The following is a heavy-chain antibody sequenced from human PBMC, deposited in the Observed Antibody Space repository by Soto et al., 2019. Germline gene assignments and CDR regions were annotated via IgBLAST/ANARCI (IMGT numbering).Heavy chain of an antibody. Sequence: PGESLKISCKGSGYSFTSYWIGWVRQMPGKGLEWMGIIYPGDSDTRYSPSFQGQVTISADKSISTAYLQWSSLKASDTAMYYCAVTIFGVVTPDYYYYGMDVWGQGTTVTVSS. CDR3: AVTIFGVVTPDYYYYGMDV. D-gene: IGHD3-3*01. CDR2: IYPGDSDT. CDR1: GYSFTSYW. J-gene: IGHJ6*02. V-gene: IGHV5-51*01.